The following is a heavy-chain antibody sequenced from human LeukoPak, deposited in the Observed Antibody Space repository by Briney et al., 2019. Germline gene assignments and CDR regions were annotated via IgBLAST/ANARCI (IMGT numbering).Heavy chain of an antibody. Sequence: SETLSLTCAVYGGSFSGYYWSWIRQPPGKGLEWIGEINHSGSTNYNPSLKSRVIMSVDTSKNQFSLKLHSLTAADTAVYYCAREYGDFDYWGRGTLVTVSS. J-gene: IGHJ4*02. CDR2: INHSGST. CDR3: AREYGDFDY. D-gene: IGHD4-17*01. V-gene: IGHV4-34*01. CDR1: GGSFSGYY.